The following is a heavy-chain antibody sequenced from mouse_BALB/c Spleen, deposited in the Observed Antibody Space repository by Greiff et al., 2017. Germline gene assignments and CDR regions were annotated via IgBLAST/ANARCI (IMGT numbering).Heavy chain of an antibody. J-gene: IGHJ3*01. V-gene: IGHV5-12-2*01. D-gene: IGHD2-2*01. CDR3: ARWLGAY. Sequence: EVQLVESGGGLVQPGGSLKLSCAASGFTFSSYTMSWVRQTPEKRLEWVAYISNGGGSTYYPDTVKGRFTISRDNAKNTLYLQMSSLKSEDTAMYYCARWLGAYWGQGTLVTVSA. CDR2: ISNGGGST. CDR1: GFTFSSYT.